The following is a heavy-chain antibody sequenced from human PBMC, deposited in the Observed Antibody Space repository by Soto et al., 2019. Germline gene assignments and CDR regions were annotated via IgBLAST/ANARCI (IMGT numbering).Heavy chain of an antibody. D-gene: IGHD3-9*01. V-gene: IGHV4-34*01. CDR1: GGSFSGYY. Sequence: SETLSLTCAVYGGSFSGYYWSWIRQPPGKGLEWIGEINHSGSTNYNPFLKSRVTISLDTSKNQFSLKLSSVTAADTAVYYCAREGILRYFDWFLSPYFQHWGQGTLVTVSS. CDR2: INHSGST. CDR3: AREGILRYFDWFLSPYFQH. J-gene: IGHJ1*01.